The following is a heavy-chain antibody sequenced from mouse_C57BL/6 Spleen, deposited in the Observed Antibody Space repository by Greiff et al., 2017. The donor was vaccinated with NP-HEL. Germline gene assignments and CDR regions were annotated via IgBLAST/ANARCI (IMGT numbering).Heavy chain of an antibody. CDR3: ARRVGRDYFDY. CDR1: GYSITSGYY. V-gene: IGHV3-6*01. J-gene: IGHJ2*01. Sequence: EVKLMESGPGLVKPSQSLSLTCSVTGYSITSGYYWNWIRQFPGNKLEWMGYISYDGSNNYKPSLKNRISITRDTSKNQFFLKLNSVTTEDTATYYCARRVGRDYFDYWGQGTTLTVSS. CDR2: ISYDGSN. D-gene: IGHD4-1*01.